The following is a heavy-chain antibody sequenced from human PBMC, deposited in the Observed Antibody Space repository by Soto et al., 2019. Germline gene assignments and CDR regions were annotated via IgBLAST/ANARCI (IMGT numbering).Heavy chain of an antibody. V-gene: IGHV4-4*02. CDR3: GGYNAPFVIYYFVL. CDR1: GASVSSTYW. CDR2: INHRGSA. J-gene: IGHJ4*02. Sequence: SETLSLTCAVSGASVSSTYWWSWVRQPPGKGPEWIGEINHRGSANYNPSLKSRVTISVDISKSQFSLRLTSVTAADTAVYYCGGYNAPFVIYYFVLGGQGPLATVP. D-gene: IGHD1-20*01.